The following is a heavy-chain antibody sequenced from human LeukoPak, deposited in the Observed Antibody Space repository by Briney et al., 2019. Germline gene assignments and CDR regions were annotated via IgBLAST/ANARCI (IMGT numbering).Heavy chain of an antibody. J-gene: IGHJ3*02. Sequence: SVKVSCKASGGTFSSYAISWVRQAPGQGLEWMGGIIPIFGTANYAQKFQGRVTITTDESTSTAYMELSSLRSEDTAVYYCALSVVPAANDAFDIWGQGTMVTVSS. CDR2: IIPIFGTA. D-gene: IGHD2-2*01. V-gene: IGHV1-69*05. CDR1: GGTFSSYA. CDR3: ALSVVPAANDAFDI.